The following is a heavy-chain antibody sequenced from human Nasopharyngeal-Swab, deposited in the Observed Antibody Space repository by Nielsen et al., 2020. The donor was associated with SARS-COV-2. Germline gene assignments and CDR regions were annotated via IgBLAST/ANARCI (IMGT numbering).Heavy chain of an antibody. V-gene: IGHV4-59*12. J-gene: IGHJ4*02. Sequence: SETLSLTCTVSGGSISSYYWSWIRQPPGKGLEWIGYIYYSGSTNYNPSLKSRVTMSVDTSKNQFSLKLSSVTAADTAVYYCARETYYYDSRPLDYWGQGTLVTVSS. D-gene: IGHD3-22*01. CDR1: GGSISSYY. CDR2: IYYSGST. CDR3: ARETYYYDSRPLDY.